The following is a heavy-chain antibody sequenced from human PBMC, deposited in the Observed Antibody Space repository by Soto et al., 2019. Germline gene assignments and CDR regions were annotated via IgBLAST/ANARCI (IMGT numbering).Heavy chain of an antibody. D-gene: IGHD2-15*01. CDR1: GDSVSSSDLY. Sequence: PSVTLSLTCVVSGDSVSSSDLYLTWIRQPPGKPLEWIGYVYSTGTTNYSPSLKSRVDMSVDTSENQFSLKVRSVTAADGAVYFCARVSKPVAPKDGKSAYCYAMDVWGHGTTVTVSS. CDR2: VYSTGTT. V-gene: IGHV4-61*08. CDR3: ARVSKPVAPKDGKSAYCYAMDV. J-gene: IGHJ6*02.